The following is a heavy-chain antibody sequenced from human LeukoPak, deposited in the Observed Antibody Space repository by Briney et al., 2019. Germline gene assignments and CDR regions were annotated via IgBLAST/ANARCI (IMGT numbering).Heavy chain of an antibody. V-gene: IGHV4-30-4*08. CDR3: ARASPYYYDSSGPYDAFDI. D-gene: IGHD3-22*01. J-gene: IGHJ3*02. Sequence: SQTLSLTCTVSVGSISSGDYYWSWIRQPPGKGLEWIGYIYYSGSTYYNPSLKSRVTISVDTSKNQFSLKLSSVTAADTAVYYCARASPYYYDSSGPYDAFDIWGQGTMVTVSS. CDR2: IYYSGST. CDR1: VGSISSGDYY.